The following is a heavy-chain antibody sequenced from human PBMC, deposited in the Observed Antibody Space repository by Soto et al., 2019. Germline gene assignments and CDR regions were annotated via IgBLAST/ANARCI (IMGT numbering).Heavy chain of an antibody. D-gene: IGHD1-26*01. Sequence: SQTLSLTCAISRDSVPSNSAAWNWIRQSPSRGLEWLGRTYYRSKWYNDYAVSVKSRITINPDTSKNQFSLQLNFVTPEDTAVYYCARGEWELPYYYYYYGMDVWGQGTTVTVS. CDR1: RDSVPSNSAA. CDR3: ARGEWELPYYYYYYGMDV. V-gene: IGHV6-1*01. J-gene: IGHJ6*02. CDR2: TYYRSKWYN.